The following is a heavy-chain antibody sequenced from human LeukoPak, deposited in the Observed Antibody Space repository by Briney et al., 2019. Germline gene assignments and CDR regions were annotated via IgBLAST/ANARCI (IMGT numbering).Heavy chain of an antibody. V-gene: IGHV3-30*18. J-gene: IGHJ3*02. D-gene: IGHD1-26*01. CDR1: GFTFSSYG. CDR3: AKGLGYNGDYSRAFDI. CDR2: IVYDGSDS. Sequence: GGSLRLSCAAPGFTFSSYGMHWVRQPPGKGLEWVAVIVYDGSDSYYVDSVKGRFTISRDNSKNTLYLQMNSLRAEDTAVYYCAKGLGYNGDYSRAFDIWGQGTMVTVSS.